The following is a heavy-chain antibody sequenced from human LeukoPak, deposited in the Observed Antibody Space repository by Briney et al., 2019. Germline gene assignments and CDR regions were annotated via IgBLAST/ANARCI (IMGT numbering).Heavy chain of an antibody. V-gene: IGHV5-51*01. CDR1: GYSFTSYW. CDR2: IYSGDSDT. CDR3: ARARQLGYGSVFDI. Sequence: GESLKISCKGSGYSFTSYWIGWVRQLPGKGLEWMGIIYSGDSDTRYSPSFQGQVTISADRSISTAYLQWSSLKASDTAIYYCARARQLGYGSVFDIWGQGTMVTVSS. J-gene: IGHJ3*02. D-gene: IGHD6-6*01.